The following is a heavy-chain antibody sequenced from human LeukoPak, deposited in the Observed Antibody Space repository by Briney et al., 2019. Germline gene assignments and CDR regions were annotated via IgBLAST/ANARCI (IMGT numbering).Heavy chain of an antibody. CDR2: IVVGSGNT. J-gene: IGHJ4*02. CDR3: AALGYDSSGY. Sequence: SVKVSFKASGFTSTSSAMQWVRQARGQRLEWIGWIVVGSGNTNNAQKFQERVTITRDMSTSTAYMELSSLRSEDTAVYYCAALGYDSSGYWGQGTLVTVSS. D-gene: IGHD3-22*01. CDR1: GFTSTSSA. V-gene: IGHV1-58*02.